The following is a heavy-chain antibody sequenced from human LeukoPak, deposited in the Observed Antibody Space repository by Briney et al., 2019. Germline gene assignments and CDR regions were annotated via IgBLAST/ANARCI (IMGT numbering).Heavy chain of an antibody. V-gene: IGHV3-15*01. J-gene: IGHJ4*02. Sequence: AGGSLRLSCAASGLTFRNAWMSWVRQAPGKGLEWVGRIKSKTDGGTTDYAAPVKGRFTISRDDSKNTLFLQMNSLKTEDTAVYYCTTDPNPYSSGWYSGFWGQGTLVTVSS. CDR2: IKSKTDGGTT. D-gene: IGHD6-19*01. CDR1: GLTFRNAW. CDR3: TTDPNPYSSGWYSGF.